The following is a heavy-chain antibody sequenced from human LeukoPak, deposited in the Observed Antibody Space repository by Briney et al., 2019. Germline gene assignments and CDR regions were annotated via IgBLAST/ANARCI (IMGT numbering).Heavy chain of an antibody. J-gene: IGHJ6*04. D-gene: IGHD3-10*01. CDR3: ARASITTFSMVRLMDV. CDR1: GYTFTGYY. Sequence: ASVNVSCKASGYTFTGYYMHWVRQAPGQGLEWMGWINPNSGGTNYAQKFQGRVTMTRDTSISTAHMELSRLRSDDTAVYYCARASITTFSMVRLMDVWGKGTTVTISS. V-gene: IGHV1-2*02. CDR2: INPNSGGT.